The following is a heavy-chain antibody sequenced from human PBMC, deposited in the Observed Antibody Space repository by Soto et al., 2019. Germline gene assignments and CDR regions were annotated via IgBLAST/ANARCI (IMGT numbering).Heavy chain of an antibody. CDR2: IIPMFGTA. CDR1: GGTFSSYT. V-gene: IGHV1-69*01. D-gene: IGHD5-18*01. Sequence: QVQLVQSGAEVKQPGSSVKVSCKASGGTFSSYTISWVLQAPGQGLEWMGGIIPMFGTADHTQKFQGRVTITAVESTTTAYMELSSVRSEDTAIYYCARGYSYGNNFYYYYGMEVWGQGTTVTVSS. J-gene: IGHJ6*02. CDR3: ARGYSYGNNFYYYYGMEV.